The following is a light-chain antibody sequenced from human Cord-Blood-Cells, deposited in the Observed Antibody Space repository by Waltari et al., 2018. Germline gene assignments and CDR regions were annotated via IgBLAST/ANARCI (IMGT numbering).Light chain of an antibody. CDR3: SSYTSSSTYV. CDR1: SSDAGTSNY. CDR2: DVI. J-gene: IGLJ1*01. V-gene: IGLV2-14*01. Sequence: QSALPQSAPVSGSPGLTLTIPCPRTSSDAGTSNYVSWYQQHTGKAHKLIIYDVINPPSGVSNRCADSNSDNTASLTISGLQAEDEANYYCSSYTSSSTYVFGTGTKVTVL.